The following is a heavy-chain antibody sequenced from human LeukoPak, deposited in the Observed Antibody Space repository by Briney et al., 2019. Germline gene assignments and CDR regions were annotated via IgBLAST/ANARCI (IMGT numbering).Heavy chain of an antibody. D-gene: IGHD3-10*01. CDR2: IRYDGSNK. V-gene: IGHV3-30*02. CDR1: GFTFSSYG. CDR3: ARAPRYYYGSGTPYYYMDV. J-gene: IGHJ6*03. Sequence: PGGSLRLSCAASGFTFSSYGMHWVRQAPGKGLEWVAFIRYDGSNKYYADSVKGRFTISRDNSNNTLYLQMNSLRAEDTAVYYCARAPRYYYGSGTPYYYMDVWGKGTTVTVSS.